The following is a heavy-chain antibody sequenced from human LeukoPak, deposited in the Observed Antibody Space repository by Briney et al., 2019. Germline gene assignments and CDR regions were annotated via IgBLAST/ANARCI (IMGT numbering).Heavy chain of an antibody. V-gene: IGHV4-38-2*02. CDR1: GYSLSSGYY. Sequence: SETLSLTCTVSGYSLSSGYYWGWIRQPPGKGLEWIGSVDHSGGTYYNPSLRSRVSISVDTSKNQFSLKLSSVTAADTAVYSCAGLTFFRGVITFDYWGQGTLVTVSS. J-gene: IGHJ4*02. D-gene: IGHD3-10*01. CDR3: AGLTFFRGVITFDY. CDR2: VDHSGGT.